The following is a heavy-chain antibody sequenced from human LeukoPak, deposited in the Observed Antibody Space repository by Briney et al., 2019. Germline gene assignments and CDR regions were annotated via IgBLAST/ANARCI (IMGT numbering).Heavy chain of an antibody. CDR1: GFTFSNAW. J-gene: IGHJ6*03. D-gene: IGHD3-22*01. CDR2: IRYDGSNK. Sequence: GGPLRLSCAASGFTFSNAWMSWVRQAPGKGLEWVAFIRYDGSNKYYADSVKGRFTISRDNSKNTLYLQMNSLRAEDTAVYYCAKVFDDYYDSSGYYYVYYYYYMDVWGKGTTVTISS. CDR3: AKVFDDYYDSSGYYYVYYYYYMDV. V-gene: IGHV3-30*02.